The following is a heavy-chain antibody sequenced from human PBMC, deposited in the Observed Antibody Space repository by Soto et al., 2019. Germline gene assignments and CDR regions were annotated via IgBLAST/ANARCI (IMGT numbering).Heavy chain of an antibody. D-gene: IGHD4-17*01. V-gene: IGHV4-31*03. CDR3: ARVPSVTYYFGY. Sequence: SETLSLTCTVSGGSISGGGYYWSWIRQHPGKGLEWIGYIYYGGSTYYNPSLKSRVTISVDTSKNQFSLKLSSVTAADTAVYYCARVPSVTYYFGYWGQGTLVTVSS. J-gene: IGHJ4*02. CDR2: IYYGGST. CDR1: GGSISGGGYY.